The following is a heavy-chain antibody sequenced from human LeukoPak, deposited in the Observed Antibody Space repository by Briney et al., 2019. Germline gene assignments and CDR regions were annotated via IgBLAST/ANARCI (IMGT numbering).Heavy chain of an antibody. Sequence: ASVKVSCKASGYTFTGYYMHWVRQAPGQGLEWMGWINPNSGGTNYAQKFQGRVTMTRDTSISTAYMELSRLRSDDTAVYYCAKGGLFYDSSGYPERFFDYWGQGTLVTVSS. J-gene: IGHJ4*02. V-gene: IGHV1-2*02. CDR2: INPNSGGT. D-gene: IGHD3-22*01. CDR1: GYTFTGYY. CDR3: AKGGLFYDSSGYPERFFDY.